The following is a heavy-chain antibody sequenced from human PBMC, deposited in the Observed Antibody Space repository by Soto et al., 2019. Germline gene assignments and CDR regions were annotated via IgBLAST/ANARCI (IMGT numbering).Heavy chain of an antibody. D-gene: IGHD3-10*01. CDR3: ASAWFGELSPPYNWFDP. CDR2: IYYSGST. V-gene: IGHV4-59*01. Sequence: ETLSLTCTVSGGSXSSYYWSWIRQPPGKGLEWIGYIYYSGSTNYNPSLKSRVTISVDTPKNQFSLKLSSVTAADTAVYYCASAWFGELSPPYNWFDPWGQGTLVTVSS. CDR1: GGSXSSYY. J-gene: IGHJ5*02.